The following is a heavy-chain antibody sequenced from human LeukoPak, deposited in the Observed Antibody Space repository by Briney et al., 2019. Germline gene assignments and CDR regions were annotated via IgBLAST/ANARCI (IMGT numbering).Heavy chain of an antibody. CDR2: IKEDGSMK. CDR1: GFTFSTYW. CDR3: VRDRGSRAGSDY. Sequence: GGSLRLSCAASGFTFSTYWMGWVRLAPGRGLGWGAFIKEDGSMKYYVDSVKGRFTISRDNAQNSLYLQMNNLRVEDTAVYYCVRDRGSRAGSDYWGQGTRVTVSS. J-gene: IGHJ4*02. D-gene: IGHD3-10*01. V-gene: IGHV3-7*01.